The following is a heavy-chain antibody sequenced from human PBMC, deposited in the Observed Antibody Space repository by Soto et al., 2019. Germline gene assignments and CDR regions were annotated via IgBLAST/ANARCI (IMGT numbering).Heavy chain of an antibody. CDR1: GGSISNSY. V-gene: IGHV4-59*12. D-gene: IGHD2-2*01. J-gene: IGHJ5*02. CDR2: IYYSGFN. CDR3: ARDVEKYGWFDP. Sequence: SETLTLTCNVSGGSISNSYWTWIRQPPGKRLEWIGYIYYSGFNTYNPSLKSRVTMSIDTSKSQFSLKLRSVTSADTAVYYCARDVEKYGWFDPWGQGTLVTVSS.